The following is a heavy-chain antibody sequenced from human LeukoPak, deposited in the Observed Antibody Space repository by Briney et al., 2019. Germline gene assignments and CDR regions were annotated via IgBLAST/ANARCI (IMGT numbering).Heavy chain of an antibody. CDR1: GGSISSYY. CDR2: VYYSGNT. J-gene: IGHJ5*02. V-gene: IGHV4-59*01. CDR3: ARSQGDWFDP. Sequence: PSETLSLTCTVSGGSISSYYWSWIRQPPGMGLEWIGFVYYSGNTNYNPSLKSRVTISVDTSKNQFSLKLSSVTAANTAVYYCARSQGDWFDPWGQGTLVTVSS.